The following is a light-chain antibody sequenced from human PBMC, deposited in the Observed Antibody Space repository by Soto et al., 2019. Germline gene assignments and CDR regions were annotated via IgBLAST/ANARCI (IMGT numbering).Light chain of an antibody. V-gene: IGKV3-20*01. CDR3: QQYAASPRT. CDR1: QSVSNNY. Sequence: EIVLTQSPGTLSLSPRERATLSCRASQSVSNNYLAWYQHRPGQAPRLLIYGASTRAPGIPDRFSGSGSGTDFTLTISRLEPEDFAAYYCQQYAASPRTFGQGTQVEV. J-gene: IGKJ1*01. CDR2: GAS.